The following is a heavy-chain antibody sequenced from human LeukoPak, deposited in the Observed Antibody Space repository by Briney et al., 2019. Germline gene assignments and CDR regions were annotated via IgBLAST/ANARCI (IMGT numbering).Heavy chain of an antibody. CDR3: ARGGSSHIDY. CDR1: GFTFSSYE. D-gene: IGHD6-13*01. Sequence: GGSLRLSCAASGFTFSSYEMNWVRQAPGKGLEWVSYISSSGSTIYYADSVKGRFTISRDNSKNTLYLQMNSLRAEDTAVYYCARGGSSHIDYWGQGTLVTVSS. J-gene: IGHJ4*02. V-gene: IGHV3-48*03. CDR2: ISSSGSTI.